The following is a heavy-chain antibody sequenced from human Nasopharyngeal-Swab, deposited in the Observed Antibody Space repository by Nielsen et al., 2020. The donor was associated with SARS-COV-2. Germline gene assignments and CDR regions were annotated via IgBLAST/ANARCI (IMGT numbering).Heavy chain of an antibody. J-gene: IGHJ4*02. D-gene: IGHD5-18*01. CDR3: ARRPDTAMSNFDC. CDR2: INAGNGNT. CDR1: GYTFTSYA. Sequence: ASVKVSCKASGYTFTSYAMHWVRQAPGQRLEWMGWINAGNGNTKYSQKFQGRVTITRDTSASTAYMELSSLRSEDTAVYYCARRPDTAMSNFDCWGQGTLVTVSS. V-gene: IGHV1-3*01.